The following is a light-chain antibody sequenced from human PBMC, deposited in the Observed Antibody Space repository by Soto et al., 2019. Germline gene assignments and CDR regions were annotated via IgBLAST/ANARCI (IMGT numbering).Light chain of an antibody. J-gene: IGKJ4*01. CDR2: DAS. CDR3: HQRSNWPPST. CDR1: QSVSSS. V-gene: IGKV3-11*01. Sequence: EIVLTQSPATLSLSPGERATLSCRASQSVSSSLSWYQQKPGQAPRLLIYDASNRATGIPARFSGSGSGTDFTLPISSLEPEDFAVDYCHQRSNWPPSTFGGGTKVEIK.